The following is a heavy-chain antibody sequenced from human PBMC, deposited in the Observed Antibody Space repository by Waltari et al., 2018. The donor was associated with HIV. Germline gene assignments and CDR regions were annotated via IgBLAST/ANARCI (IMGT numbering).Heavy chain of an antibody. CDR3: ATRGYSYGYFDY. Sequence: QVQLVQSGAEVKKPGSSVKVSCTASGGTFSSYAISWVRQAPGHGLEWMGGIIPIFGTATYAQKVQGRVTITADESTSTAYMELSSLRSEDTAVYYCATRGYSYGYFDYWGQGTLVTVSS. CDR2: IIPIFGTA. D-gene: IGHD5-18*01. CDR1: GGTFSSYA. J-gene: IGHJ4*02. V-gene: IGHV1-69*01.